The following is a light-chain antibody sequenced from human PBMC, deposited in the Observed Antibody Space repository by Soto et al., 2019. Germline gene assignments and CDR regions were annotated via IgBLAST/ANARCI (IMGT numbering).Light chain of an antibody. Sequence: EIVLTQSPATLSLSPGERATLSCRASQRISGYLAWYQQRPGQAPRLLIYGASNRATGIPDRFSGSGSGTDFTLTISRLEPEDFAVYYCQLYGSFGQGTKLDIK. CDR3: QLYGS. CDR2: GAS. V-gene: IGKV3-20*01. CDR1: QRISGY. J-gene: IGKJ1*01.